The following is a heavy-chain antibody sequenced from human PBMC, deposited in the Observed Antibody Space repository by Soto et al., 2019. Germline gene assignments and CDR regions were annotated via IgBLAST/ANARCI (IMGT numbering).Heavy chain of an antibody. Sequence: EVHLLESGGDLVLPGGSLRLSCAASGFAFNDFAMNWVRQAPGKGPEWLSTISGSGDKTFHSDSVKGRFNISRDNSNNKMFLQMNSLRAEDTAIYYCAKAASHAPFEKWGRGTLVTVSS. J-gene: IGHJ4*02. CDR3: AKAASHAPFEK. V-gene: IGHV3-23*01. CDR1: GFAFNDFA. CDR2: ISGSGDKT. D-gene: IGHD6-25*01.